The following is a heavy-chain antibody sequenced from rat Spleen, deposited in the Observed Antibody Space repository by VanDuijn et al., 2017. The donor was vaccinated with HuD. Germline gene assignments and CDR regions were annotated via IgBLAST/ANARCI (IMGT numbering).Heavy chain of an antibody. CDR1: GFTFSNYD. CDR2: ISSRGGNI. V-gene: IGHV5S23*01. D-gene: IGHD1-4*01. J-gene: IGHJ2*01. CDR3: ARETGYNSYFDY. Sequence: EVQLVESGGGLVQPGRSLKLSCAASGFTFSNYDMAWVRQAPAKGLEWIASISSRGGNIYYRDSVKGRFTISRDNAKNTLYLQMDSLRSEDTATYFCARETGYNSYFDYWGQGVMVTVSS.